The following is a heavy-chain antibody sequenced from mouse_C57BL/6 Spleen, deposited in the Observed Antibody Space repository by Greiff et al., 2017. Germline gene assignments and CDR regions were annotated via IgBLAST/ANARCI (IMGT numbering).Heavy chain of an antibody. D-gene: IGHD2-3*01. CDR2: IDPANGDT. CDR1: GFNIKDDY. CDR3: TPYDGYYNYAMDY. Sequence: VQLKQSGAELVRPGASVKLSCTASGFNIKDDYMHWVKQRPEQGLEWIGWIDPANGDTEYASKFQGKATITADTSSNTAYLQLSSLTSEDTAVYYCTPYDGYYNYAMDYWGQGTSVTVSS. J-gene: IGHJ4*01. V-gene: IGHV14-4*01.